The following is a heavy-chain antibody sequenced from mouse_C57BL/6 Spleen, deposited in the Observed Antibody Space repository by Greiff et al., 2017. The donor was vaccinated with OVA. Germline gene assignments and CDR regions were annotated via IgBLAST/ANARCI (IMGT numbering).Heavy chain of an antibody. V-gene: IGHV1-54*01. CDR2: INPGSGGT. Sequence: VQLQQSGAELVRPGTSVKVSCKASGYAFTNYLIEWVKQRPGQGLEWIGVINPGSGGTNYNEKFKGKATLTADKSSSTAYMQLSSLTSEDSAVYFCARGGYGFGYWGQGTTLTVSS. CDR3: ARGGYGFGY. CDR1: GYAFTNYL. J-gene: IGHJ2*01. D-gene: IGHD1-1*01.